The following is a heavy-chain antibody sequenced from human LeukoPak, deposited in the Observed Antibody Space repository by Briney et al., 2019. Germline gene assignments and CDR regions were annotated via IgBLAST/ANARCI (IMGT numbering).Heavy chain of an antibody. V-gene: IGHV3-21*03. D-gene: IGHD3-22*01. J-gene: IGHJ4*02. CDR1: GFTFSIYS. CDR3: AKDPTDFDSSGQTYFDY. Sequence: PGGSLRLSCAASGFTFSIYSMNWFRQAPGKGLEWVSFISGSSSYIFYADSVKGRFTISRDNAKRSLYLQMNSLRAEDTAVYYCAKDPTDFDSSGQTYFDYWGQGSLVTVSS. CDR2: ISGSSSYI.